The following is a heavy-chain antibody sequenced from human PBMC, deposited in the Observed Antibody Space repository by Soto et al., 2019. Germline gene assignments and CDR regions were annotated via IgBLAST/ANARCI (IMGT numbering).Heavy chain of an antibody. CDR1: GGSISSSSYY. Sequence: SETLSLSCTVSGGSISSSSYYWGWIRQPPGKGLEWIGSIYYSGSTYYNPSLKSRVTISVDTSKSQFSLKLSSVTAADTAVYYCARDRTYYYDSSGYPPQGFDIWGQGTMVTVS. CDR3: ARDRTYYYDSSGYPPQGFDI. J-gene: IGHJ3*02. D-gene: IGHD3-22*01. CDR2: IYYSGST. V-gene: IGHV4-39*07.